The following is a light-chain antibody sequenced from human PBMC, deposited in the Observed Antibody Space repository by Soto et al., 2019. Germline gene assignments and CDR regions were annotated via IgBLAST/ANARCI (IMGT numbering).Light chain of an antibody. CDR3: QQYTNAHGIT. V-gene: IGKV3-20*01. CDR2: AAS. J-gene: IGKJ5*01. Sequence: EIALTQSPGTLSLSPGERATLSCRASQGVGNKYLAWYQQRPCQAPSLLIYAASSRATGVPERFSGSGSGTDFTLTISRLEPEDFAVYYCQQYTNAHGITFGQGTRLDIK. CDR1: QGVGNKY.